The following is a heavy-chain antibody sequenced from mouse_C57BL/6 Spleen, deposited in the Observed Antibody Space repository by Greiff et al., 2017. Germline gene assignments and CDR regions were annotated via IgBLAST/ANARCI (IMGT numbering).Heavy chain of an antibody. V-gene: IGHV10-1*01. J-gene: IGHJ4*01. Sequence: EVQLVESGAGLVQPKGSLKLSCAASGFSFNTYAMNWVRQAPGQGLEWIARIRSKSNNYATYHDDSVKDKFTISRDDSESMLYLQMNSLITEDAAMYYCVRHPDPYAMDYWGQGTSVTVSS. CDR1: GFSFNTYA. CDR3: VRHPDPYAMDY. CDR2: IRSKSNNYAT.